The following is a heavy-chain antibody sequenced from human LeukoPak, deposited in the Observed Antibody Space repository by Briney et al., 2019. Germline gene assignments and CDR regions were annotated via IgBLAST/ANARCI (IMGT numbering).Heavy chain of an antibody. CDR3: ARDHWSGYAFDY. V-gene: IGHV3-21*01. CDR1: GFTFSSYS. J-gene: IGHJ4*02. Sequence: PGGSLRLSCAASGFTFSSYSRNWVRQAPGKGLEWVSSISSSSSYIYYADSVKGRFTISRDNAKNSLYLQMNSLRAEDTAVYYCARDHWSGYAFDYWGQGTLVTVSS. CDR2: ISSSSSYI. D-gene: IGHD3-3*01.